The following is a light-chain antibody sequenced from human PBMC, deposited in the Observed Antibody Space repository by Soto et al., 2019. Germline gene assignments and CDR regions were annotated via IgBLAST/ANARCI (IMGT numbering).Light chain of an antibody. CDR1: DSDVGSYDL. V-gene: IGLV2-23*02. J-gene: IGLJ1*01. CDR3: SSYAGTSHYV. CDR2: EVT. Sequence: QSVLTQPASVSASPGQSITISCTGSDSDVGSYDLVSWYQQHPDKAHKLLIYEVTKRPSGVSNRFSGSKSDNTASLTISGLQAEDEADYYCSSYAGTSHYVFGTGTKVTVL.